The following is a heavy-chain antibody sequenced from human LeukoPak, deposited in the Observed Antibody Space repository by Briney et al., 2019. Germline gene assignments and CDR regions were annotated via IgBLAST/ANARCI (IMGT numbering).Heavy chain of an antibody. CDR1: GFTVSSSY. CDR2: IYGGGDI. Sequence: GGSLRLSCTASGFTVSSSYMTWVRQAPGKGLDWVSLIYGGGDIFYSDSVKGRFTISRRNSENTLYLQMNNLRSEDTAVYYCARVGVGTVAGNYFDDWGQGTLVTVSS. V-gene: IGHV3-53*04. CDR3: ARVGVGTVAGNYFDD. D-gene: IGHD6-19*01. J-gene: IGHJ4*02.